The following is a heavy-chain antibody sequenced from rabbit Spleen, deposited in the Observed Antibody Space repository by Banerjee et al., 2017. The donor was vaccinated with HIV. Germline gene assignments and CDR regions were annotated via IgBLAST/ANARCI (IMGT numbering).Heavy chain of an antibody. D-gene: IGHD8-1*01. CDR3: ARDTGSSFSSYGMDL. Sequence: QSLEESGGDLVKPGASLTLTCKASGFDFSSSYYMCWVRQAPGKGLEWIACIEADGSGFTYFATWAKGRFTCSKTSSTTVTLQMTRLTAADTATYFCARDTGSSFSSYGMDLWGQGTLVTVS. CDR1: GFDFSSSYY. J-gene: IGHJ6*01. V-gene: IGHV1S40*01. CDR2: IEADGSGFT.